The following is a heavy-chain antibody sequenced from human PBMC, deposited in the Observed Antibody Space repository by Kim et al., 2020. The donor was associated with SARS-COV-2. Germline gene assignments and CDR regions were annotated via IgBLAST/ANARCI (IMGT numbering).Heavy chain of an antibody. J-gene: IGHJ3*02. CDR3: ASGYDYGSGSYYRDAFDI. V-gene: IGHV4-39*01. D-gene: IGHD3-10*01. Sequence: KSRVTISVDTSKNQFSLNLSSVTAADTAVYYCASGYDYGSGSYYRDAFDIWGQGTMVTVSS.